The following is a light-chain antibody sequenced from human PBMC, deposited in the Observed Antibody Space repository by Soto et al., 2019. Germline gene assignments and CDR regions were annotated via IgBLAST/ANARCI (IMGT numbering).Light chain of an antibody. CDR1: QSVSSN. J-gene: IGKJ5*01. Sequence: GMSQSPCAVSVSPGERATLSCRASQSVSSNLAWYQQKPGQAPRLLISDASTRATGIPARFSGSGSGTEFTLTVSSLQSEDFAVYYCQQYIKWPITFGQGTRLEIK. CDR3: QQYIKWPIT. V-gene: IGKV3-15*01. CDR2: DAS.